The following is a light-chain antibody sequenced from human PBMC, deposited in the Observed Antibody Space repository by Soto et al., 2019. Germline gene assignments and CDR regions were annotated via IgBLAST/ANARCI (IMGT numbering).Light chain of an antibody. J-gene: IGKJ1*01. Sequence: EIVLTQSPATLSFSPGERGTLSCRASQSVSSYLAWYQQKPGQAPRLLIYDASNRATGIPARFSGSGSGTDFTLTISRLEPEDFAVYYCQQYGSSPPFGQGTKVDNK. CDR2: DAS. CDR1: QSVSSY. CDR3: QQYGSSPP. V-gene: IGKV3-20*01.